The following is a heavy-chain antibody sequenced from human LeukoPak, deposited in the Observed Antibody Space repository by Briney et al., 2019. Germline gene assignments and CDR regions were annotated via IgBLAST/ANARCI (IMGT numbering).Heavy chain of an antibody. J-gene: IGHJ4*02. V-gene: IGHV3-15*01. CDR3: SAATVTSSGLFYFDY. CDR1: GFTFSNAW. Sequence: GGSPRLSCAASGFTFSNAWMSWVRQAPGKGLEWVGRIKRKTDGGTTDYAAPVKGRFTISRDDSKNTVYLQMNSLKTEDTAVYYCSAATVTSSGLFYFDYWGQGTLVTVSS. CDR2: IKRKTDGGTT. D-gene: IGHD4-17*01.